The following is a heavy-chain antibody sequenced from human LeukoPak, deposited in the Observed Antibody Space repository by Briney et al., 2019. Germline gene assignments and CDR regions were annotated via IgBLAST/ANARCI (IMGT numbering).Heavy chain of an antibody. J-gene: IGHJ4*02. CDR1: GFTFSDYY. CDR3: ARGASYSSSSVYYMDV. D-gene: IGHD6-6*01. V-gene: IGHV4-34*01. Sequence: PGGSLRLSCAASGFTFSDYYMSWIRQPPGKGLEWIGEINHSGSTNYNPSLKSRVAISVDTSKNQFSLRLSSVTAADTAVYYCARGASYSSSSVYYMDVWGQGTLVTVSS. CDR2: INHSGST.